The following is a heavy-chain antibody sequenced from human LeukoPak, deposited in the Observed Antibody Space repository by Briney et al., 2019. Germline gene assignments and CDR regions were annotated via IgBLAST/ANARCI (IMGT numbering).Heavy chain of an antibody. CDR1: GFTFSSYS. CDR2: ISGSTNYI. D-gene: IGHD5-12*01. Sequence: GGSLRLSCAASGFTFSSYSMNWVRQAPGKGLEWVSSISGSTNYIYYADSLKGRFTISRDNAKNSLYLQMNSLRAEDTAVYYCARELGYGPRSLPDYWGQGPLVRVSS. CDR3: ARELGYGPRSLPDY. V-gene: IGHV3-21*01. J-gene: IGHJ4*02.